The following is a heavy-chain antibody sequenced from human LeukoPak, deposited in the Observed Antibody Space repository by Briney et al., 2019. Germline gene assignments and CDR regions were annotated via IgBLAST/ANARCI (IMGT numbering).Heavy chain of an antibody. V-gene: IGHV3-30-3*01. D-gene: IGHD3-10*01. Sequence: GGSLRLSCAASGFTFSSYAMHWVRQAPGKGLEWVAVIPYDGSNKYYADSVKGRFTISRDNSKNTLYLQMNSLRAEDTAVYYCAKGPGSYHPFDYWGQGTLVTVSS. J-gene: IGHJ4*02. CDR2: IPYDGSNK. CDR3: AKGPGSYHPFDY. CDR1: GFTFSSYA.